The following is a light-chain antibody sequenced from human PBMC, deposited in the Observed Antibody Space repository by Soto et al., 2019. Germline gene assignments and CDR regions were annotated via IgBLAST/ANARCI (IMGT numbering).Light chain of an antibody. CDR1: QSVSSN. V-gene: IGKV3-15*01. J-gene: IGKJ5*01. CDR3: QQYNNWPPIT. CDR2: GAS. Sequence: VVMTQSPATLSVSTGERATLSCRASQSVSSNLAWYQQKPGQAPRLLIYGASTRATGIPARFSGSGSGTEFTLTISSLQSGDFAVYYCQQYNNWPPITFGQGTRLEIK.